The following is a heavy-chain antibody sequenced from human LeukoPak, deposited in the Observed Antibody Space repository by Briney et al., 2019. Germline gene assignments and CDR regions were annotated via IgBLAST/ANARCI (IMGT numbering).Heavy chain of an antibody. D-gene: IGHD2-21*01. V-gene: IGHV4-4*09. Sequence: SETLSLTCTVSGGSISSYYWSWIRQPPGKGLEWIGYIYTSGSTNYNPSLKSRVTISVDTSKNQFSLKLSSVIAADTAVYYCARARYSSWVTWGQGTLVTVSS. CDR3: ARARYSSWVT. CDR2: IYTSGST. CDR1: GGSISSYY. J-gene: IGHJ4*02.